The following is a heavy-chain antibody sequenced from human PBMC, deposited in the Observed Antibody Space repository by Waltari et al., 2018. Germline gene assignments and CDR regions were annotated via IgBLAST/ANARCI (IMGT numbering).Heavy chain of an antibody. CDR2: ISERGST. CDR1: GVSSSRSQYY. J-gene: IGHJ3*01. CDR3: ARRENYNFWRDSFDV. D-gene: IGHD3-3*01. Sequence: QQQLQESGPGLGKPSETRSLTCTVSGVSSSRSQYYWGWIRQPPGKGLELIRQISERGSTSYNPSLQNPVTISLDTSRTHISLNLYSFTAADAAVYYCARRENYNFWRDSFDVWGQGTVVTVSS. V-gene: IGHV4-39*07.